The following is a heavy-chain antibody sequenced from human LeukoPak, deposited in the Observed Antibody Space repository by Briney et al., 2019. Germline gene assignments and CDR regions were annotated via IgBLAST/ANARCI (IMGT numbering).Heavy chain of an antibody. CDR2: INHSGNT. J-gene: IGHJ6*04. CDR3: ARWRYCNSASCYVGMDV. D-gene: IGHD2-2*01. CDR1: GGSFSGYY. V-gene: IGHV4-34*01. Sequence: PSETLSLTCAVYGGSFSGYYWTWIRQPPGKGLEWIGEINHSGNTNYNPSLKSRVTISVETSKNQFSLELSSVTAADTAVYYCARWRYCNSASCYVGMDVWGKGITVIVSS.